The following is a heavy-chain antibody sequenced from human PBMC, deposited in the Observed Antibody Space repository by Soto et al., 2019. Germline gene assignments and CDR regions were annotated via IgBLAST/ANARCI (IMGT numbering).Heavy chain of an antibody. J-gene: IGHJ4*02. CDR2: ITDTGGDT. V-gene: IGHV3-23*01. Sequence: LRLCWVASGVTFGSRAMIWVRQAPVEGLEWVSTITDTGGDTKYADSVRGRFTMSRDNSKKTLYLQMNSLRVEDSALYYCARGSTDSYPGSRIFDFWGRGTLVTVSS. CDR3: ARGSTDSYPGSRIFDF. CDR1: GVTFGSRA. D-gene: IGHD3-10*01.